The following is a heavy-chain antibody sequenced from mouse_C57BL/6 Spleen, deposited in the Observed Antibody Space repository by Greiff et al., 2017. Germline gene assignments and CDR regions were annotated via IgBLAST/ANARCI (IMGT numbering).Heavy chain of an antibody. V-gene: IGHV1-42*01. CDR2: INPSTGGT. Sequence: EVHLVESGPELVKPGASVKISCKASGYSFTGYYMNWVKQSPEKSLEWIGEINPSTGGTTYNQKFKAKATLTVDKSSSTAYMQLKSLTSEDSAVYYCARIPYYYGSSPYWYFDVWGTGTTVTVSS. D-gene: IGHD1-1*01. CDR1: GYSFTGYY. CDR3: ARIPYYYGSSPYWYFDV. J-gene: IGHJ1*03.